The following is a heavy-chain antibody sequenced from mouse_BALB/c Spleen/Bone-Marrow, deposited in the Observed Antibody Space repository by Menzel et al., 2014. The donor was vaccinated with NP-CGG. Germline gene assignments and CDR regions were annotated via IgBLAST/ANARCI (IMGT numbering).Heavy chain of an antibody. J-gene: IGHJ2*01. CDR3: ARRGPGFDY. CDR1: GYAFSSYW. Sequence: LVESGAELVRPGSSVKISCKASGYAFSSYWMNWVKQRPGQGLEWIGQIYPGDGDTNYNGKFKGKATLTADKSSSTAYVQLSSLTSEDSAVYFCARRGPGFDYWGQGTTLTVSS. V-gene: IGHV1-80*01. CDR2: IYPGDGDT. D-gene: IGHD3-3*01.